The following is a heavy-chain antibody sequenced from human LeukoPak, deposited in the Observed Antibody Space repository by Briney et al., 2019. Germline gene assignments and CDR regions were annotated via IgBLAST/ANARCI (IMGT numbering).Heavy chain of an antibody. Sequence: SETLSLTCTVSGGSISSYHWSWIRQPPGKGLEWIGYIYYGGRTNYNPSLKSRVTISVDTSKNQFSLKVSSVTAADTAVYYCARHSLKLVDADFDYWGQGTMVTVSS. D-gene: IGHD3-16*02. V-gene: IGHV4-59*08. CDR2: IYYGGRT. CDR1: GGSISSYH. J-gene: IGHJ4*02. CDR3: ARHSLKLVDADFDY.